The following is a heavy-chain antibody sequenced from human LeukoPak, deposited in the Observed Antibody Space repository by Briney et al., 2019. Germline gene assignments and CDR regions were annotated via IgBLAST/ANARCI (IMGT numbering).Heavy chain of an antibody. CDR2: IYTNGST. CDR1: GGSISSASYY. D-gene: IGHD2-21*02. V-gene: IGHV4-61*02. Sequence: SETLSLTCTVSGGSISSASYYWSWIRQPAGKGLEWIGRIYTNGSTNYNPSLKSRVTISVDTSKNQFSLKLSSVTAADTAVYYCAKSDGYGLIDYWGQGTLVTVSS. CDR3: AKSDGYGLIDY. J-gene: IGHJ4*01.